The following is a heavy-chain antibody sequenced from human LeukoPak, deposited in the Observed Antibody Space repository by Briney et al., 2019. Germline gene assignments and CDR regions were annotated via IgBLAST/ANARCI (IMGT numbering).Heavy chain of an antibody. V-gene: IGHV3-7*01. Sequence: GGSLRLSCAASGFTFSSYWMSWVRQAPGKGLEWVANIKQDGSEKYYVDSVKGRFAISRDNAKNSLYLQMNSLRAEDTAVYYCARDHWDESLDYWGQGTLVTVSS. J-gene: IGHJ4*02. CDR2: IKQDGSEK. CDR1: GFTFSSYW. CDR3: ARDHWDESLDY. D-gene: IGHD1-26*01.